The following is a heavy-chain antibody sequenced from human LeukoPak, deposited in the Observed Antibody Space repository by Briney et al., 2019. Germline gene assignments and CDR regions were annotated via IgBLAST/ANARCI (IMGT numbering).Heavy chain of an antibody. CDR1: GFTFDDYT. J-gene: IGHJ4*02. Sequence: GGSLRLSCAASGFTFDDYTMHWVRQAPGKGLEWVSLITWDGGSTFYADSVKGRFTISRDNNKNSQSLQMNSLRTEDTALYYCATERQKYFDYWGQGILVTVSS. CDR2: ITWDGGST. CDR3: ATERQKYFDY. V-gene: IGHV3-43*01.